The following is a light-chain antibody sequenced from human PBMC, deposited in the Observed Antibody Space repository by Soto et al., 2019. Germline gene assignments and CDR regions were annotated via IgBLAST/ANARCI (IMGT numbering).Light chain of an antibody. CDR3: QQLNNYPRT. Sequence: EIVLTQSPGTLSLSPGERATLSCRASQSFTSRSLAWYQQKPGLAPRLLISGTSNRAAGIPDRFSGSGSGTEFTLTISSLQPEDFATYYCQQLNNYPRTFGQGTKVEIK. CDR1: QSFTSRS. CDR2: GTS. J-gene: IGKJ1*01. V-gene: IGKV3-20*01.